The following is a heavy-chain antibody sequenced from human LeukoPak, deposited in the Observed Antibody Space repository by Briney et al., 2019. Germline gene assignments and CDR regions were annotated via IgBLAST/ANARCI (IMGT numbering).Heavy chain of an antibody. CDR2: INPNSGDT. CDR1: GYTFSDYY. V-gene: IGHV1-2*04. CDR3: ARVGYYYGAGSHFKALDS. Sequence: ASVKVSCKASGYTFSDYYIHWVRQAPGQGLEWMGWINPNSGDTNYEQKFQDWVTMTRDTSVNTVYMELSSLKSDDTAVYYCARVGYYYGAGSHFKALDSWGQGTLVIVSS. J-gene: IGHJ4*02. D-gene: IGHD3-10*01.